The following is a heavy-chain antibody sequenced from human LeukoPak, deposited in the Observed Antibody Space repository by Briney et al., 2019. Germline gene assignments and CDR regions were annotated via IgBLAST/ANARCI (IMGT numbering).Heavy chain of an antibody. CDR1: DYSISSVYY. V-gene: IGHV4-38-2*02. Sequence: PSETLSLTCTVSDYSISSVYYWGWIRQPPGKGPEWIGSIYHTGSTYYNPSLENRVTISVDTSKNQLSLKLTSVTDADTAVYYCARDSNREWFDSWGQGTLVTVSP. CDR2: IYHTGST. D-gene: IGHD2/OR15-2a*01. CDR3: ARDSNREWFDS. J-gene: IGHJ5*01.